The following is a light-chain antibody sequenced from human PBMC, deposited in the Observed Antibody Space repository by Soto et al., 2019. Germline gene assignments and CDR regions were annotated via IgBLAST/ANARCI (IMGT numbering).Light chain of an antibody. V-gene: IGKV1-5*01. CDR1: QSISSW. CDR2: DAS. Sequence: ILVSKSALTRSPSLSYIGTITCRASQSISSWLAWYQQKPGKAPKLLIYDASSLESGVPSRFSGSGSGTEFTLTIRSLQPYDFATYYCQQYNSYPWTFGQGTKVDIK. CDR3: QQYNSYPWT. J-gene: IGKJ1*01.